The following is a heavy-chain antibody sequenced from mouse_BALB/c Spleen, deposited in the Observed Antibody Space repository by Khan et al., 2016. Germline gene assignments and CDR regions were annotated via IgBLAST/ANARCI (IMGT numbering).Heavy chain of an antibody. J-gene: IGHJ3*01. CDR2: INPSNGRT. D-gene: IGHD2-3*01. CDR3: ARSSYDPFAY. V-gene: IGHV1S81*02. Sequence: QVQLQQSGAELVKPGASVKLSCKASGYTFTSYWMHWVKQRPGQGLEWIGEINPSNGRTNYNEKFKSKATLTVDKSSSTAYMQISSLTSEGSAVYYSARSSYDPFAYWGQGTLVTVSA. CDR1: GYTFTSYW.